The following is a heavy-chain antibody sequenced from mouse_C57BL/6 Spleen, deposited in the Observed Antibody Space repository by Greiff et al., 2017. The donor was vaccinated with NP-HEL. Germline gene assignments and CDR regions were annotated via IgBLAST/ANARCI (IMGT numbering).Heavy chain of an antibody. D-gene: IGHD1-1*01. Sequence: QVQLQQSGAELVKPGASVKISCKASGYAFSSYWMNWVKQRPGKGLEWIGQIYPGDGDTNYNGKFKGKATLTADKSSSTAYMQLSSLTSEDSAVYFCARREESGSSPYYAMDYWGQGTSGTVSS. CDR2: IYPGDGDT. J-gene: IGHJ4*01. CDR3: ARREESGSSPYYAMDY. CDR1: GYAFSSYW. V-gene: IGHV1-80*01.